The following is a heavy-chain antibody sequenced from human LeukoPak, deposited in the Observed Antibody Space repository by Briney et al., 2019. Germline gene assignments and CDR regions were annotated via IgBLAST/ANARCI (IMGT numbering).Heavy chain of an antibody. V-gene: IGHV4-59*01. Sequence: PSETLSLTCTVSGGSISSYYWSWIRQPPGKGLEWIAYIYYGGSTNYNPSLKSRVTISVDTSKNQFSLKLSSVTAADTAVYYCARASSWYVGFDCWGQGTLVTVSS. J-gene: IGHJ4*02. CDR2: IYYGGST. CDR1: GGSISSYY. CDR3: ARASSWYVGFDC. D-gene: IGHD6-13*01.